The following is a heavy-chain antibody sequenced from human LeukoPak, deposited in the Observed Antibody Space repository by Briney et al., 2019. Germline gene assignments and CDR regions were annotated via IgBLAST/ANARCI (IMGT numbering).Heavy chain of an antibody. Sequence: PSETLSLTCTVSGGSISSYYWSWIRQPPGKGLEWIGYIYHSGSTYYNPSLKSRVTISVDRSKNQFSLKLSSVTAADTAVYYCARAPYGSATNNYYMDVWGKGTTVTVSS. CDR1: GGSISSYY. J-gene: IGHJ6*03. D-gene: IGHD3-10*01. CDR3: ARAPYGSATNNYYMDV. V-gene: IGHV4-59*01. CDR2: IYHSGST.